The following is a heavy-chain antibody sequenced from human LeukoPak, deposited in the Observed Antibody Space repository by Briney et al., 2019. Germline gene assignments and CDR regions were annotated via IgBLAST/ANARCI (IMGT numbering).Heavy chain of an antibody. V-gene: IGHV3-23*01. Sequence: PGGSLRLSCAASGFTFSSYAMSWVRQAPGKGLEWVSAISGSGGSTYYADSVKGRFTISRDNSKNTLYLQMNSLRAEDTAVYYCARGLELRPYYYYYGMDVWGQGTTVTVSS. D-gene: IGHD1-7*01. CDR2: ISGSGGST. CDR3: ARGLELRPYYYYYGMDV. CDR1: GFTFSSYA. J-gene: IGHJ6*02.